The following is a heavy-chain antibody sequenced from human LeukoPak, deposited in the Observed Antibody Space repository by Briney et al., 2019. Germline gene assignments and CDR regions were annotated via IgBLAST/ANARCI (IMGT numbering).Heavy chain of an antibody. J-gene: IGHJ4*02. CDR1: GFIFSSYS. D-gene: IGHD4-17*01. CDR3: AGHDYGDFPVDY. CDR2: ISANSYHI. V-gene: IGHV3-21*04. Sequence: GGSLRLSCAASGFIFSSYSMTWVRQAPGKGLEWVSSISANSYHIFYADSVKGRFTISRDNSKNTLYLQMNSLRAEDTAVYYCAGHDYGDFPVDYWGQGTLVTVSS.